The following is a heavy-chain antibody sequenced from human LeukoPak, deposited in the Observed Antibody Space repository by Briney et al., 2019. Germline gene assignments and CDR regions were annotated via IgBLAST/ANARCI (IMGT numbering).Heavy chain of an antibody. V-gene: IGHV1-3*01. CDR2: INAGNGNT. D-gene: IGHD3-3*01. J-gene: IGHJ4*02. CDR3: ARDGSAGADFWSGYPARY. CDR1: GGTFSSYA. Sequence: ASVKVSCKASGGTFSSYAMHWVRQAPGQRLEWMGWINAGNGNTKYSQKFQGRVTITADESMSTAYMELSSLRSEDTAVYYCARDGSAGADFWSGYPARYWGQGTLVTVSS.